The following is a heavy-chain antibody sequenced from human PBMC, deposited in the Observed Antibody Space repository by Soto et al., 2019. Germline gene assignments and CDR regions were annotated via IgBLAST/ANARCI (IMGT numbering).Heavy chain of an antibody. CDR2: INHSGST. D-gene: IGHD3-3*01. Sequence: PSETLSLTCAVYGGSFSGYYWSWIRQPPGKGLEWIGEINHSGSTNYNPSLKSRVTISVDTSKNQFSLKLSSVTAADTAVYYCARGRDFWSGYPYYYYYYMDVWGKGTTVT. CDR3: ARGRDFWSGYPYYYYYYMDV. J-gene: IGHJ6*03. CDR1: GGSFSGYY. V-gene: IGHV4-34*01.